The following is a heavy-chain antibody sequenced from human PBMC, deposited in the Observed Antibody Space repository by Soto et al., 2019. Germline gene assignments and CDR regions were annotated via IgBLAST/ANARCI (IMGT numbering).Heavy chain of an antibody. CDR1: GYSFTSYW. D-gene: IGHD3-22*01. CDR2: IYPGDSDT. J-gene: IGHJ6*02. V-gene: IGHV5-51*01. Sequence: PGESLKISCKGSGYSFTSYWIAWVRQMPGKGLEWMGIIYPGDSDTRYSPSFQGQVTISADKSISTAYLQWSSLKASDTAMYYCARFSASHYYDSSGYSAYYYYGMDVWGQGTTVTVSS. CDR3: ARFSASHYYDSSGYSAYYYYGMDV.